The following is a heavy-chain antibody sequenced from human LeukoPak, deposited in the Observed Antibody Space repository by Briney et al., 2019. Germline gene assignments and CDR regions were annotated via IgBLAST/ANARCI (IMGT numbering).Heavy chain of an antibody. D-gene: IGHD3-10*01. CDR1: GFTFSGYA. Sequence: GGSLRLSCAASGFTFSGYAMHWVRQAPGKGLEWVAVISYDGSNEYYADSVKGRFTISRDNSKNTLYLQMNSLSVEDTAVYYCARSSWGSYYPLFDYWGQGTLVTVSS. CDR2: ISYDGSNE. CDR3: ARSSWGSYYPLFDY. V-gene: IGHV3-30-3*01. J-gene: IGHJ4*02.